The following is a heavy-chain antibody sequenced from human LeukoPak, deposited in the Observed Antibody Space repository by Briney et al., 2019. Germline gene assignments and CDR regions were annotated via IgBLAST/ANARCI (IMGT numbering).Heavy chain of an antibody. Sequence: GASVSVSCKASGYTFTGYYMHWVRQAPGQGLEWMGWINPNSGGTNYAQKFQGRVTMTRDTSISTAYMELSRLRSDDTAVYYCARSTTPNNWFDPWGQGTLVTVSS. CDR2: INPNSGGT. D-gene: IGHD1-26*01. CDR3: ARSTTPNNWFDP. CDR1: GYTFTGYY. V-gene: IGHV1-2*02. J-gene: IGHJ5*02.